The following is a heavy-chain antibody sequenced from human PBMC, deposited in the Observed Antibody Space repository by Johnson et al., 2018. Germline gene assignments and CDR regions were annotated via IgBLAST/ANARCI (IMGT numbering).Heavy chain of an antibody. J-gene: IGHJ6*02. V-gene: IGHV3-66*02. CDR3: AKDNRTGWWLAYWYGMDV. Sequence: VQLVQAGGGLVQHGGSLRLSCAASGFTVSSNYMSWVRQAPGKGLEWVSVIYSGGSTYYADSVKGRFTISRNNSKNTLYLQMNSRRAEDTAVYYCAKDNRTGWWLAYWYGMDVWGQGTTVTVSS. CDR1: GFTVSSNY. D-gene: IGHD5-12*01. CDR2: IYSGGST.